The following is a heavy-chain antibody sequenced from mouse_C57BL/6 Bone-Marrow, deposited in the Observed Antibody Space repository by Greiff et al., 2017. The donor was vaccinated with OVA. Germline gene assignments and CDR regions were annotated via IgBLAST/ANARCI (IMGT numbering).Heavy chain of an antibody. CDR2: IYPGDGDT. V-gene: IGHV1-80*01. CDR1: GYAFSSYW. D-gene: IGHD1-1*01. CDR3: ARSSYYGSSSYYFDY. Sequence: VQLQQSGAELVKPGASVKISCKASGYAFSSYWMNWVKQRPGKGLEWIGQIYPGDGDTNYNGKFKGKATLTADKSSSTAYMQLSSLTSEDSAVYFCARSSYYGSSSYYFDYWGQGTTLTVSS. J-gene: IGHJ2*01.